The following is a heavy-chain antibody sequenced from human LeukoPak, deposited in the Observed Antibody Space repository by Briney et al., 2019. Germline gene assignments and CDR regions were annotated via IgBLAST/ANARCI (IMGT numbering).Heavy chain of an antibody. CDR3: TRPGGWLPISDY. CDR2: IRSKANSYAT. CDR1: GFTFSGSA. Sequence: GGSLRLSCAASGFTFSGSAMHWVRQASGKGLEWVGRIRSKANSYATAYAASVKGRFTISRDDSKNTAYLQMNSLKTEDTAVYYCTRPGGWLPISDYWGQGTLVTVSS. D-gene: IGHD5-24*01. J-gene: IGHJ4*02. V-gene: IGHV3-73*01.